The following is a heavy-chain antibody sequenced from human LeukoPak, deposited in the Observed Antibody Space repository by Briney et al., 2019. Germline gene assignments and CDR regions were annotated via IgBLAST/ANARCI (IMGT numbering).Heavy chain of an antibody. J-gene: IGHJ4*02. Sequence: SETLSLTCTVSGGSISSYCWSWIRQPPGKGLEWIGYIFYSGSTNYNPSLKSRVTISVDTSKNQFSLKLSSVTAADTAVYYCASIAARPKGPSDYWGQGTLVTVSS. CDR1: GGSISSYC. CDR2: IFYSGST. D-gene: IGHD6-6*01. V-gene: IGHV4-59*12. CDR3: ASIAARPKGPSDY.